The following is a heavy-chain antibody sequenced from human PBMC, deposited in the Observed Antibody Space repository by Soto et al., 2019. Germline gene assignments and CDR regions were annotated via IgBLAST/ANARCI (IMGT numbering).Heavy chain of an antibody. CDR1: GGSFSGYY. Sequence: VQLQQWGAGLLKPSETLSLTCAVYGGSFSGYYWSWIRQPPGKGLEWIGEINHSGSTNYNPSLKSRVTISVDTSKNQFSLKLSSVTAADTAVYYCAGHGFIAAAANNWFDPWGQGTLVTVSS. D-gene: IGHD6-13*01. J-gene: IGHJ5*02. CDR3: AGHGFIAAAANNWFDP. V-gene: IGHV4-34*01. CDR2: INHSGST.